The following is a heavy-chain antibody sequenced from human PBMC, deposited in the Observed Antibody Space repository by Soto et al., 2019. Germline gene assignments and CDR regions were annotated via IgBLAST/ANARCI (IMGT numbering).Heavy chain of an antibody. CDR3: AKGGSSYYFDY. V-gene: IGHV3-43*01. J-gene: IGHJ4*02. CDR1: GFTFDDYT. D-gene: IGHD2-15*01. Sequence: EVQLVESGGVVVQPGGSLRLSCAASGFTFDDYTMHWVRQAPGKGLEWVSLISWDGGSTYYADSVKGRFTICRDNSKNSLYLQMNSLRTEDTALYYCAKGGSSYYFDYWGQGTLVTVSS. CDR2: ISWDGGST.